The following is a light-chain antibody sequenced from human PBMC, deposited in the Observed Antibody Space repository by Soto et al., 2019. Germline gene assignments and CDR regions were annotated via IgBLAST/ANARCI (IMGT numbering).Light chain of an antibody. CDR3: QQYDVHPKT. V-gene: IGKV1-5*01. J-gene: IGKJ1*01. CDR2: DAS. Sequence: DVQITQSPSTLAPSVGDPVTITCRASENIKNWLAWYQQTPGKAPKVLISDASRLETGVPSRFSGSGYGTDFTLTITSLQTDDFGTYHCQQYDVHPKTFGQGTKVDIK. CDR1: ENIKNW.